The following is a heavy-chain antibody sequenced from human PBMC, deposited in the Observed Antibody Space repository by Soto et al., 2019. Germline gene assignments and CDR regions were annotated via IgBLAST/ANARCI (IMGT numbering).Heavy chain of an antibody. CDR3: AREVMLFSGVIVFYGMDV. CDR1: GYSFTRHD. Sequence: QVQLVQSGAEVKKPGASVKVSCKASGYSFTRHDINWVRQAPGQGLEWMGWINPSSGNTGYAQRFLGRLTMTTDTSTSTAYMELSGLKSEDTAIYDCAREVMLFSGVIVFYGMDVWGQGTTVTVPS. CDR2: INPSSGNT. J-gene: IGHJ6*02. D-gene: IGHD3-3*01. V-gene: IGHV1-8*01.